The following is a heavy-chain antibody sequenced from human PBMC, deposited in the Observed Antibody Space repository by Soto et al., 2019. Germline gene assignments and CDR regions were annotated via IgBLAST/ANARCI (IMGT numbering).Heavy chain of an antibody. D-gene: IGHD3-3*01. CDR1: GYSFTSYW. CDR2: IYPGDSDT. J-gene: IGHJ3*02. CDR3: ARSVPLLFLDLGSFDI. Sequence: PGESLKISCKGSGYSFTSYWIGWVRQMPGKGLEWMGIIYPGDSDTRYSPSFQGQVTISADKSISTAYLQWSSLKASDTAMYYCARSVPLLFLDLGSFDIWGQGTMVTVSS. V-gene: IGHV5-51*01.